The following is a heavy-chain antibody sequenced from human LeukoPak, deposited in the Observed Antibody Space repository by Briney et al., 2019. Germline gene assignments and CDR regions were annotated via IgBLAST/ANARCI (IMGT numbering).Heavy chain of an antibody. J-gene: IGHJ4*02. CDR2: VFRLQTVRT. V-gene: IGHV4-38-2*02. CDR3: ARVLHAPYLIDS. CDR1: DPSMSSTYY. Sequence: PSETLSLTCTLSDPSMSSTYYWAWLRQPPGKGLDWIDTVFRLQTVRTFNNPSLGSRVTMSMNPSHNQFSLNLTPATAADTALYFCARVLHAPYLIDSWGQGTLVTVSS. D-gene: IGHD2-8*01.